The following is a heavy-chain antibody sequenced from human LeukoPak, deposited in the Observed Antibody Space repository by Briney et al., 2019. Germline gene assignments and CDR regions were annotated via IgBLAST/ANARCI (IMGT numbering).Heavy chain of an antibody. CDR1: GGSISSSSFY. CDR2: IYYSGST. Sequence: PSETLSLTCTVSGGSISSSSFYWGWIRQPPGKGLEWIGTIYYSGSTFYNPSLKSRVTVSVDTSKNQLSLKLSSVTAADTAVYYCARFRDAFDIWGQGTMVTVPS. CDR3: ARFRDAFDI. V-gene: IGHV4-39*07. J-gene: IGHJ3*02.